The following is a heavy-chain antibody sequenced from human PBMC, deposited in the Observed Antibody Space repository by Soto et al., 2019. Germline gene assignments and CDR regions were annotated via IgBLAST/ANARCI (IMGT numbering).Heavy chain of an antibody. V-gene: IGHV1-3*01. D-gene: IGHD5-12*01. CDR3: AKDQDVDKSFLYAFDM. Sequence: QVQLVQSGAEVKNPGASVKVSCKASGYSFSNYAMHWVRQAPGHRLEWMGWINVGNGHTRYSEKFKGRVAFTGDTSATTAYMELSGLRSEDTAVYYCAKDQDVDKSFLYAFDMWGQGTMVTVSS. J-gene: IGHJ3*02. CDR2: INVGNGHT. CDR1: GYSFSNYA.